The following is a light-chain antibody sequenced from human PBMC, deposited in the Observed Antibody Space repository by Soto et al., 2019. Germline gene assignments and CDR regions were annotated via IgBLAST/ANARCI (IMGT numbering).Light chain of an antibody. Sequence: IVMTQSADTVSLSPGASATLSCRAQQSPSTNVAWYQQKPGQAPRLLFYDASTRATGIPARFSGSGSGTDFPLTISSLEPEDFAVYYCQQRSNSWTFGQGTKVDIK. CDR2: DAS. CDR1: QSPSTN. V-gene: IGKV3-11*01. CDR3: QQRSNSWT. J-gene: IGKJ1*01.